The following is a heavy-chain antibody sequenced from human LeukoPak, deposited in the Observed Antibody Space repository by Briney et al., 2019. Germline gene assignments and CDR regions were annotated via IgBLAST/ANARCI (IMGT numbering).Heavy chain of an antibody. V-gene: IGHV5-51*01. D-gene: IGHD2-2*01. CDR2: INPGDSDT. CDR3: ARSLLTSCPIPPCGMDV. J-gene: IGHJ6*02. CDR1: GYSFTSSW. Sequence: GESLKISCQASGYSFTSSWIGWARQMPGKGLEWMAIINPGDSDTRYSPSLQGQVTISADKSISTVYLQWSSLKASDTAMYYCARSLLTSCPIPPCGMDVWGQGTTVTVSS.